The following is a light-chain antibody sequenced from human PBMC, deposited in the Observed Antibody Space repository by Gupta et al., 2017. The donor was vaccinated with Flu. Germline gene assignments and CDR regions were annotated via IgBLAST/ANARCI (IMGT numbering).Light chain of an antibody. V-gene: IGLV1-47*01. CDR1: SSNLGSNY. CDR2: WDN. Sequence: QSVLPPPPSASGDPGQTFTIPCSGSSSNLGSNYVYWYQQHPGTAAKHLICWDNQRPPWGAYQCSGSSTGTTASFAIIWLRSEEEADYYCGGWDESRRGNNWVFGGGTKLTVL. CDR3: GGWDESRRGNNWV. J-gene: IGLJ3*02.